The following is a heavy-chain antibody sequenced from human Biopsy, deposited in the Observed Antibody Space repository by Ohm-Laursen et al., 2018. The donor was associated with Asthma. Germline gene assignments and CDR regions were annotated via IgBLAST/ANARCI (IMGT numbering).Heavy chain of an antibody. Sequence: GTLSLTCTVSGGSMSSSSYYWGWIRQPPGKGLEWMGSISYTGSAYHNPSLKSRATISVDTSKNHFSVQLSSVTAADTAVYYCARHWDWGSFFDYWGQGTPVTVSS. V-gene: IGHV4-39*01. D-gene: IGHD7-27*01. CDR2: ISYTGSA. CDR1: GGSMSSSSYY. J-gene: IGHJ4*02. CDR3: ARHWDWGSFFDY.